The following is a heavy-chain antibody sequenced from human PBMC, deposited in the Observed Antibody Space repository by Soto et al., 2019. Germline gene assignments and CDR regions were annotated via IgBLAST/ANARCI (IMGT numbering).Heavy chain of an antibody. J-gene: IGHJ4*02. CDR3: ARQIYDSDTGPNFQYYFDS. CDR1: GYSFAGDW. CDR2: IDPSDSQT. V-gene: IGHV5-10-1*01. Sequence: VESLKISCNGSGYSFAGDWITWVRQKPGKGLEWMGRIDPSDSQTYYSPSFRGHVTISVTKSITTVFLQWSSLRASDTAMYYCARQIYDSDTGPNFQYYFDSWGQGTPVTV. D-gene: IGHD3-22*01.